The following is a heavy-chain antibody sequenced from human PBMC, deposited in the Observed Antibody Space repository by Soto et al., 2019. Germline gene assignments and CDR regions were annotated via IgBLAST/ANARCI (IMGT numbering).Heavy chain of an antibody. J-gene: IGHJ6*03. V-gene: IGHV3-23*01. Sequence: EVQLLESGGGLVQPGGSLRLSCAASGFTFSSYALNWVRQAPGKGLEWVSVISGSGDNTYYADSVKGRFTISRDNSKNTLYLQMNSQRAEDTAVYYCAKDLGTDDFWSAYYTYYYMDVWGKGTTVNVSS. CDR1: GFTFSSYA. D-gene: IGHD3-3*01. CDR2: ISGSGDNT. CDR3: AKDLGTDDFWSAYYTYYYMDV.